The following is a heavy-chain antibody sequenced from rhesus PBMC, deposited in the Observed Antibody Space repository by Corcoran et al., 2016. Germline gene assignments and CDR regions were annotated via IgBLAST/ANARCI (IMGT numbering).Heavy chain of an antibody. Sequence: EVQLVQSGAEVKRPGESLKISCKTSGYSFTSYWISWVRQMPGKGLEWMGAIDPSDSDTRYSPSFQGQVTISADKSISTAYLQWSSLKASDSATYYCAKRGSREYGLDSWGQGVVVTVSS. CDR1: GYSFTSYW. J-gene: IGHJ6*01. CDR2: IDPSDSDT. CDR3: AKRGSREYGLDS. D-gene: IGHD4-29*01. V-gene: IGHV5-2*01.